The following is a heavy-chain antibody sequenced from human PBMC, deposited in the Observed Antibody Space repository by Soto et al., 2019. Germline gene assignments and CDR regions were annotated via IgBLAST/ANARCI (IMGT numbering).Heavy chain of an antibody. CDR2: MYFGGSF. V-gene: IGHV4-59*02. Sequence: QMQLQESGPGLVKPSETLSLTCTVSGASVSTGYWSWIRQPPGKALEWIGFMYFGGSFNYNPSLTSRVTISVETCKNQFSMEVTSVTAADTAVYYCARSYYDTTGFAVDPWGQGTLVIVSS. CDR1: GASVSTGY. D-gene: IGHD3-22*01. J-gene: IGHJ5*02. CDR3: ARSYYDTTGFAVDP.